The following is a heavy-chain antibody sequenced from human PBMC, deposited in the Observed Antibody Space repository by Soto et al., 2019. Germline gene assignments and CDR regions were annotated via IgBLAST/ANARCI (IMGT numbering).Heavy chain of an antibody. CDR3: AKGGYYYDTSGPTFEY. Sequence: EVQLLESGGDLVQPGGSLRLSCAAFGFTFSSYAMSWVRQAPGKGLEWVSSISGSGGTSYYADSVKGRFTLSRDKSKNTLYFQMNSLRAEDTAVYYCAKGGYYYDTSGPTFEYWGQGTLVTVSS. J-gene: IGHJ4*02. CDR2: ISGSGGTS. V-gene: IGHV3-23*01. D-gene: IGHD3-22*01. CDR1: GFTFSSYA.